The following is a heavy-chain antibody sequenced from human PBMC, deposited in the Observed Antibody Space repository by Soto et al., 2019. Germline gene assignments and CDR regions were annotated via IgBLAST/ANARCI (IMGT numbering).Heavy chain of an antibody. J-gene: IGHJ4*02. D-gene: IGHD1-26*01. V-gene: IGHV1-69*01. Sequence: QVQLVQSGAEVKRPGSSVKVSCKASGGTFSSYAISWVRQAPGQGLEWMGGIIPIFGTASYAQKFQGRVTIAADDSTSTAYMELSSLRAEDTAVFYCATPSARPSGSLDHWGQGTLVTVSS. CDR1: GGTFSSYA. CDR2: IIPIFGTA. CDR3: ATPSARPSGSLDH.